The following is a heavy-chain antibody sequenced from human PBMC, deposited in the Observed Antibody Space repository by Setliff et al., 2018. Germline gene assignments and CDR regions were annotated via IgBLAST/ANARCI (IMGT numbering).Heavy chain of an antibody. J-gene: IGHJ5*02. CDR3: ARGKSVTASNWFDP. D-gene: IGHD5-18*01. Sequence: SETLSLTCTVSGGSISSGTYYWSWIRQPAGKGLEWIGRIYTSGSTNYNPSLKSRVTISVDTSKNQFSLKLSSVTAADTAVYYCARGKSVTASNWFDPWGQGTLVTVSS. V-gene: IGHV4-61*02. CDR2: IYTSGST. CDR1: GGSISSGTYY.